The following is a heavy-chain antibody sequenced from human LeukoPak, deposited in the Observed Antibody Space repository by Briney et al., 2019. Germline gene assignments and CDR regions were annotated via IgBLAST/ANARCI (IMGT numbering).Heavy chain of an antibody. Sequence: GGSLRLSCAASGFTFSSYGMHWVRQAPGKGLECVAVIWYDGSNKYYADSVKGRFTISRDNSKNTLYLQMNSLRAEDTAVYYCARVRDSSSWYGGFDYWGQGTLVTVSS. D-gene: IGHD6-13*01. J-gene: IGHJ4*02. CDR3: ARVRDSSSWYGGFDY. V-gene: IGHV3-33*01. CDR2: IWYDGSNK. CDR1: GFTFSSYG.